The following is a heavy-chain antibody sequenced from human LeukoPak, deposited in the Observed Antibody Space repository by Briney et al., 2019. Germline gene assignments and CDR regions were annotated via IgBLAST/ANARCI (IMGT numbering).Heavy chain of an antibody. D-gene: IGHD7-27*01. CDR1: GYTFFSYG. V-gene: IGHV1-18*01. CDR3: VRTPPNWGFDY. CDR2: ISAYNGNT. Sequence: ASVKVSCKASGYTFFSYGISWVRQAPGQGLEWMGWISAYNGNTNYAQKFQGRVTMTSDSSISTAYMELSSLRSEDTAIYYCVRTPPNWGFDYWGQGTLVTVSS. J-gene: IGHJ4*02.